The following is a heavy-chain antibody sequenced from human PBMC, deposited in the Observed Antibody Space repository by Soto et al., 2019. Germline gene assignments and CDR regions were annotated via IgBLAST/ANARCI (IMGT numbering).Heavy chain of an antibody. CDR3: ATYDSSGYYFDY. Sequence: SAKVSCKASGGTFSSYAISWVRQAPGQGLEWMGGIIPIFGTANYAQKFQGRVTITADESTSTAYMELSSLRSEDTAVYYCATYDSSGYYFDYWGQGTLVTVSS. J-gene: IGHJ4*02. CDR2: IIPIFGTA. D-gene: IGHD3-22*01. V-gene: IGHV1-69*13. CDR1: GGTFSSYA.